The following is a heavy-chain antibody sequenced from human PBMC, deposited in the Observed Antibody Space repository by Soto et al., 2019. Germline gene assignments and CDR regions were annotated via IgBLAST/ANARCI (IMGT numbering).Heavy chain of an antibody. CDR1: GDSISSDYYH. CDR2: IHHSGSI. Sequence: SETLSLTCTVSGDSISSDYYHWTWIRQSPGQGLEWIGYIHHSGSILYNPSLKSRVTISVDTSKNLFSLKLSSVTAADAAVYYCAGDMVRGVSNYWGQGTLVTVSS. V-gene: IGHV4-31*03. CDR3: AGDMVRGVSNY. J-gene: IGHJ4*02. D-gene: IGHD3-10*01.